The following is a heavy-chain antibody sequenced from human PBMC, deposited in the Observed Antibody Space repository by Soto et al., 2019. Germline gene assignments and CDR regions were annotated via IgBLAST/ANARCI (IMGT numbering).Heavy chain of an antibody. CDR2: INHSGST. CDR3: ARRLRRGVIVSLDY. J-gene: IGHJ4*02. CDR1: GGSFSGYY. Sequence: SETLSLTCAVYGGSFSGYYWSWIRQPPGKGLEWIGEINHSGSTSYNPSLKSRVTISVDTSKNQFSLKLSSVTAADAAVYYCARRLRRGVIVSLDYWGQGTLVTVSS. D-gene: IGHD3-16*02. V-gene: IGHV4-34*01.